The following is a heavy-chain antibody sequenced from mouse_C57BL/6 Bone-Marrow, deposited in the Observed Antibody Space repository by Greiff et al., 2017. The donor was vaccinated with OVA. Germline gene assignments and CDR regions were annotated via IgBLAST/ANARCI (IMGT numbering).Heavy chain of an antibody. CDR2: IYPRSGNT. V-gene: IGHV1-81*01. CDR3: ARRPPYYFDY. J-gene: IGHJ2*01. CDR1: GYTFTSYG. Sequence: VQLQESGAELARPGASVKLSCKASGYTFTSYGISWVKQSTGQGLEWIGEIYPRSGNTYYNEKFKGKATLTADKSSSTAYMELRSLTSEDSAVYFCARRPPYYFDYWGQGTTLTVSS.